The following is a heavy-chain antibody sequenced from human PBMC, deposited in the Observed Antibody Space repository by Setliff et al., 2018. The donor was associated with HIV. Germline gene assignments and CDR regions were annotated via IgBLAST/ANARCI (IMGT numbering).Heavy chain of an antibody. Sequence: GASVKVSCKASDYMFIDYYIHWVRQAPGQGLEWMGWMNSRSGNIRYAQRFRGSVTMTRDRSINTAYMEFSGLTSDDTAVYYCARQLSNSFDYWGQGTLVTVSS. D-gene: IGHD1-1*01. CDR1: DYMFIDYY. J-gene: IGHJ4*02. CDR2: MNSRSGNI. CDR3: ARQLSNSFDY. V-gene: IGHV1-2*02.